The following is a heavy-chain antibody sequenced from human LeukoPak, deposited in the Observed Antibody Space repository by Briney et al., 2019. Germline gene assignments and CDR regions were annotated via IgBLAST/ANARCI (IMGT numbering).Heavy chain of an antibody. CDR2: ISYDGSNK. CDR3: ASGSRYSSSWSFDY. CDR1: GSTFSSYA. Sequence: GGSLRLSCAASGSTFSSYAMHWVRQAPGKGLEWVAVISYDGSNKYYADSVKGRFTISRDNSKNTLYLQMNSLRAEDTAVYYCASGSRYSSSWSFDYWGQGTLVTVSS. D-gene: IGHD6-13*01. J-gene: IGHJ4*02. V-gene: IGHV3-30-3*01.